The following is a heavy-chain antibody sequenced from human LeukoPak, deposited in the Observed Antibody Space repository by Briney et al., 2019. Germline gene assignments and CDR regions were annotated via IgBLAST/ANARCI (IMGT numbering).Heavy chain of an antibody. CDR3: AREASDYYRDF. D-gene: IGHD3-3*01. V-gene: IGHV3-33*01. Sequence: GRSLRLSCASSGFTFSNHGMHWVRQAPGKGLEWVAVIWYDGSKKYYGDSVKGRFTISRDDSKNTLYLQRNSLRAEDTAVYYCAREASDYYRDFWGQGTLVTVSS. CDR1: GFTFSNHG. J-gene: IGHJ4*02. CDR2: IWYDGSKK.